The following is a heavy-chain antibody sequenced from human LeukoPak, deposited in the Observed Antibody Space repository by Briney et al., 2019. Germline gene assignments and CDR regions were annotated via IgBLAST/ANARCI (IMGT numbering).Heavy chain of an antibody. CDR1: GFTFSGFW. CDR2: INSDGSEG. J-gene: IGHJ3*01. Sequence: RGSLRLSCAVSGFTFSGFWMSWSRQAPGKGLEWVASINSDGSEGYYADVVKGRFTISRDNAKNSLCLQINSLRAEDTAVYYCARSSYSSSSSVWGQGTMVTVSS. V-gene: IGHV3-7*03. CDR3: ARSSYSSSSSV. D-gene: IGHD6-6*01.